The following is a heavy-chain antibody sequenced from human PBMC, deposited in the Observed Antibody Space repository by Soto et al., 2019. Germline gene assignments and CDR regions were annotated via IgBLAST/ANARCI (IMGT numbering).Heavy chain of an antibody. CDR3: ARELRDGYNWNTAFDY. CDR2: ISYNNTNK. CDR1: GFTFSSYA. V-gene: IGHV3-30-3*01. J-gene: IGHJ4*02. Sequence: SLRLSCAASGFTFSSYAMHWVRQAPGKGVEWVAVISYNNTNKGYTDYVKGCFTSSRNNSKNTLYLHMNSLSAEDTDVYYCARELRDGYNWNTAFDYWGQGTLVTVSS. D-gene: IGHD1-1*01.